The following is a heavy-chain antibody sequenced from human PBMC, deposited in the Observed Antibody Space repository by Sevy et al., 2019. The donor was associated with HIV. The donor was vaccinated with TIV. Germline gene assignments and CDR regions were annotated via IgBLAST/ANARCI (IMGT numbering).Heavy chain of an antibody. CDR2: ISAYNGNT. J-gene: IGHJ6*03. CDR3: ARDKLNSFYDFWSGNYMDV. D-gene: IGHD3-3*01. Sequence: ASVTVSCKASGYTFTSYGISWVRQAPGQGLEWMGWISAYNGNTNYAQKLQGRVTMTTDTSTSTAYMELRSLRSDDTAVYYCARDKLNSFYDFWSGNYMDVWGKGTTVTVSS. CDR1: GYTFTSYG. V-gene: IGHV1-18*04.